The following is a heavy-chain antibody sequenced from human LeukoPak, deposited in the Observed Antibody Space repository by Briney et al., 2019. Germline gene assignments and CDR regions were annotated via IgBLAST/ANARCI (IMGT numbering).Heavy chain of an antibody. V-gene: IGHV4-4*02. CDR3: AKDPIVGATTSDYFDY. CDR1: GGSISSSNW. D-gene: IGHD1-26*01. J-gene: IGHJ4*02. CDR2: IYHSGST. Sequence: SETLSLTCAVSGGSISSSNWWSWVRQPPGKGLEWIGEIYHSGSTNYNPSLKSRVTISVDKSKNQFSLKLSSVTAADTAVYYCAKDPIVGATTSDYFDYWGQGTLVTVSS.